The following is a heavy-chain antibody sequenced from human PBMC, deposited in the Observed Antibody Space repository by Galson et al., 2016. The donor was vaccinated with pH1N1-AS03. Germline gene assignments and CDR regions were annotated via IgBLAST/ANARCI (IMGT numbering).Heavy chain of an antibody. CDR3: ARAFCSGGSCYDYFYYAVDI. V-gene: IGHV1-18*01. Sequence: LEWMGWISPYNGRTEYAQKLQGRVTMTTDTSTSTAYMELRSLISDDTALYYCARAFCSGGSCYDYFYYAVDIWGQGTTVTGSS. D-gene: IGHD2-15*01. CDR2: ISPYNGRT. J-gene: IGHJ6*02.